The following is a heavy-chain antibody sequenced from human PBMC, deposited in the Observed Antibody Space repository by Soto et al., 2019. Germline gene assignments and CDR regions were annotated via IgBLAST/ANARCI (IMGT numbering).Heavy chain of an antibody. CDR1: GYTFTSYY. CDR3: AREGLGGDSYDAFDI. D-gene: IGHD2-21*02. Sequence: ASVKVSCKASGYTFTSYYMHWVRQAPGQGLEWMGIINPSGGSTSYAQKFQGRVTMTRDTSTSTVYMELSSLRSEDTAVYYCAREGLGGDSYDAFDIWGQGTTVTVSS. V-gene: IGHV1-46*01. J-gene: IGHJ3*02. CDR2: INPSGGST.